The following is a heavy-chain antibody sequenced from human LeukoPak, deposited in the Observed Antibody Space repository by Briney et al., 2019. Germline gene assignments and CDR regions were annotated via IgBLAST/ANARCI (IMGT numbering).Heavy chain of an antibody. CDR3: ARGTITTVTDS. Sequence: SGTLSLTCAISGGSISSSNWWTWVRQPPGKGPEWVGEIYLRGNTNYNPSLESRVTISVDESKTQLSLRLESVTAADTAVYYCARGTITTVTDSWGPGTLVTVSS. D-gene: IGHD4-17*01. V-gene: IGHV4-4*02. J-gene: IGHJ4*02. CDR1: GGSISSSNW. CDR2: IYLRGNT.